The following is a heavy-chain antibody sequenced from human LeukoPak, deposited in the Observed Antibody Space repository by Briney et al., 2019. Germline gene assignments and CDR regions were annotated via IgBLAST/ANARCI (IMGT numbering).Heavy chain of an antibody. CDR1: GGSISSYY. D-gene: IGHD5-12*01. CDR3: ATSGYFREWFDS. J-gene: IGHJ5*01. V-gene: IGHV4-59*12. Sequence: PSETLSLTCTVSGGSISSYYWSWIRQPPGKGLEWIGYIYYSGSTSYNPSLKSRVTISVDTSKNQFSLHLNSVTPEDTAVYYCATSGYFREWFDSWGQGSLVTVSS. CDR2: IYYSGST.